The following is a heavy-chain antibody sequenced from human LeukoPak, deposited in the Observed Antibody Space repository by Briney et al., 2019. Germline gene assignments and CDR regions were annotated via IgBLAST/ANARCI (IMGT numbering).Heavy chain of an antibody. CDR1: GGSFSGYY. Sequence: SETLSLTCAVYGGSFSGYYWSWIRQPPGKGLEWIGEINHSGSTNYNPSLKSRVTISVDTSKNQFSLKLSSVTAADTAVYYCARGRNWNYGHFDYWGQGTLVTVSS. J-gene: IGHJ4*02. D-gene: IGHD1-7*01. CDR3: ARGRNWNYGHFDY. CDR2: INHSGST. V-gene: IGHV4-34*01.